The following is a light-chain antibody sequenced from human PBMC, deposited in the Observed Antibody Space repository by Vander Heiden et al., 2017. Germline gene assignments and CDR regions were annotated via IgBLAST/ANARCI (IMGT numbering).Light chain of an antibody. CDR2: AAS. J-gene: IGKJ1*01. V-gene: IGKV1-39*01. CDR3: QQSYSTPWT. Sequence: DIQMTQSPSSLSASVGDRVTITCRASQSISSYLNWYQQKPGKAPKLLIYAASSLQSGVPSRFSGSGSGTDFTLTISSLQPEDFATYYCQQSYSTPWTFRQGTKVEI. CDR1: QSISSY.